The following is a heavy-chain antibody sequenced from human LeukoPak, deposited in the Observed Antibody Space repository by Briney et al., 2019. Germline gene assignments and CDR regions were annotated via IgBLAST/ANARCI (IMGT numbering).Heavy chain of an antibody. J-gene: IGHJ4*02. CDR2: FYYTGST. D-gene: IGHD5-12*01. Sequence: PSETLSLTCTVSGGSIRRYYWGWIRQPPGKGLEWIGYFYYTGSTNYNPSLKSRVAISLDMSKKQFSLRLSSVTAADTAVYYCATGPHGLDYWGQGTLVTVSS. V-gene: IGHV4-59*01. CDR1: GGSIRRYY. CDR3: ATGPHGLDY.